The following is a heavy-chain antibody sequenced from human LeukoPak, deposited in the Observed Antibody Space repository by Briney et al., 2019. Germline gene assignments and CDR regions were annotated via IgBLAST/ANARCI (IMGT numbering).Heavy chain of an antibody. D-gene: IGHD6-19*01. CDR1: GFSVSSNY. CDR3: AKNVDYSSRGADY. V-gene: IGHV3-53*01. CDR2: IYSGGST. J-gene: IGHJ4*02. Sequence: SGGSLRLSCVVSGFSVSSNYMSWVRQAPGKGLEWVSVIYSGGSTYYADSVKGRFTISRDNSKNTLYLQMNSLRAEDTAVYYCAKNVDYSSRGADYWGQGTLVTVSS.